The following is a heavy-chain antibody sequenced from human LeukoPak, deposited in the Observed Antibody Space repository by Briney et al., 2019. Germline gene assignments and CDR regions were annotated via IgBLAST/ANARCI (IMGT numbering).Heavy chain of an antibody. D-gene: IGHD3-22*01. J-gene: IGHJ4*02. CDR3: ARDPGYYDSSGYYYVGHLDY. V-gene: IGHV3-74*01. Sequence: GGSLRLSCAASGFSLSDYSMHWVRRAPGKGLVWVSHIKNDGSSTNYAEIVKGRFTISRDNAKNTLYLQMNSLRAEDTAVYYCARDPGYYDSSGYYYVGHLDYWGQGTLVTVSS. CDR1: GFSLSDYS. CDR2: IKNDGSST.